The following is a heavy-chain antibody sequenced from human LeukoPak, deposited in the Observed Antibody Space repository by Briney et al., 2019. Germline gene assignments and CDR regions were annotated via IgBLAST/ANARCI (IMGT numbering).Heavy chain of an antibody. CDR1: GGSFSGYY. Sequence: SETLSLTCAVYGGSFSGYYWSWIRQPPGKGLEWTGEINHSGSTNYNPSLKSRVTISVDTSKNQFSLKLSSVTAADTAVYYCARVPCLSRWELLPGYYGMDVWGQGTTVTVSS. V-gene: IGHV4-34*01. D-gene: IGHD1-26*01. CDR3: ARVPCLSRWELLPGYYGMDV. CDR2: INHSGST. J-gene: IGHJ6*02.